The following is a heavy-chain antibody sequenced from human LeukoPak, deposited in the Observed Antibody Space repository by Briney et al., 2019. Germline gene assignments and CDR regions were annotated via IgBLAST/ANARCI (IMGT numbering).Heavy chain of an antibody. CDR2: ISSRSSYI. Sequence: GGSLRLSCAASGFTFSSYSMNWVRQAPGKGLEWVSSISSRSSYIYYADLVKGRFTISRDNAKNSLYLQMNSLRAEDTAVYYCARPYYGSGSYYNELDYWGQGTLVTVSS. D-gene: IGHD3-10*01. V-gene: IGHV3-21*01. CDR1: GFTFSSYS. CDR3: ARPYYGSGSYYNELDY. J-gene: IGHJ4*02.